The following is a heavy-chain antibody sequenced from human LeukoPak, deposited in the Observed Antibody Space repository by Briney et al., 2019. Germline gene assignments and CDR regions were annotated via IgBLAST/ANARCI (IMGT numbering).Heavy chain of an antibody. V-gene: IGHV1-2*02. J-gene: IGHJ4*02. CDR1: GYTFIGYY. Sequence: ASVKVSCKASGYTFIGYYMHWVRQAPGQGLEWMGWINPNSGGTNYAQKFQGRVNMTRDTSISRAYMELSRLRSDDTAVYYCARDSPSSTSWHFDYWGQGTLVTVSS. CDR3: ARDSPSSTSWHFDY. CDR2: INPNSGGT. D-gene: IGHD2-2*01.